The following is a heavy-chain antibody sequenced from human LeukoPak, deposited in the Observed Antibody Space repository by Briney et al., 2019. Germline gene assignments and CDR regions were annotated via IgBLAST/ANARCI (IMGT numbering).Heavy chain of an antibody. CDR2: ISYDGSNK. CDR3: ARTGVAWEYYYDSSGYSYLDY. Sequence: GGSLRLSCAASGFTFSSYAMHWVRQAPGKGLEWVAVISYDGSNKYYADSVKGRFTISRDNAKNSLYLQMNSLRAEDTAVYYCARTGVAWEYYYDSSGYSYLDYWGQGTLVTVSS. J-gene: IGHJ4*02. V-gene: IGHV3-30*04. D-gene: IGHD3-22*01. CDR1: GFTFSSYA.